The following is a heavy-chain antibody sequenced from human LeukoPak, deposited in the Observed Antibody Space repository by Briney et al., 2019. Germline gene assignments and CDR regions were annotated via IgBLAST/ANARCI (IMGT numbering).Heavy chain of an antibody. V-gene: IGHV3-7*01. J-gene: IGHJ4*02. CDR2: IKQDGSEA. CDR3: ARDKQVGATLLDF. Sequence: PGGSLRLSCVASGFTFCSYWMSCVRQAPGKGLEWVANIKQDGSEAYYVDSVKGRFIISRDNAKNSLYLEMNSLRVDDTAAYYCARDKQVGATLLDFWGQGTLVTVSS. D-gene: IGHD1-26*01. CDR1: GFTFCSYW.